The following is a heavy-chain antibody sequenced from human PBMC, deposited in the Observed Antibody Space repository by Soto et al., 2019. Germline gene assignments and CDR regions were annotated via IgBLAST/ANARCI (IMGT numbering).Heavy chain of an antibody. J-gene: IGHJ4*02. V-gene: IGHV3-48*02. Sequence: EVQLVESGGGLVQPGGSLRLSCAASGFSFSSYNMNWVRRAPGKGLEWVSYISSSSSTIYYADSVKGRFTISRDNAKNSLYLQMNSLRDEDTAVYYCARPRGYSYVLPDYWGQGTLVTVSS. CDR2: ISSSSSTI. D-gene: IGHD5-18*01. CDR3: ARPRGYSYVLPDY. CDR1: GFSFSSYN.